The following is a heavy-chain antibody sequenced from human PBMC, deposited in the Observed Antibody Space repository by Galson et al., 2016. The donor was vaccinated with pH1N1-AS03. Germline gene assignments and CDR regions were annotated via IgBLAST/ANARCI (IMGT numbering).Heavy chain of an antibody. Sequence: LTCTASGGSIRSSNYYWGWIRQPPGKGLERIGSMYYTGTNFYNPSLKSRVSMSADTSKNQLSLRLSSVTAADTAVYYCGRHLRSSYSMDVWGQGTAVTVSS. CDR2: MYYTGTN. V-gene: IGHV4-39*01. J-gene: IGHJ6*02. CDR1: GGSIRSSNYY. CDR3: GRHLRSSYSMDV. D-gene: IGHD2-15*01.